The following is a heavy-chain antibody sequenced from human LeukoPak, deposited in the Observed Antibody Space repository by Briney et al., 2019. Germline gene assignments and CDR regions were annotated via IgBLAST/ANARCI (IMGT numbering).Heavy chain of an antibody. CDR3: ARVPKLTYAFDI. CDR1: GGSFSGYY. D-gene: IGHD1-26*01. CDR2: INHSGST. J-gene: IGHJ3*02. V-gene: IGHV4-34*01. Sequence: SETLSLTCAVYGGSFSGYYWSWIRQPPGKELEWIGEINHSGSTNYNPSLKSRVTISVDTSKNQFSLKLSSVTAADTAVYYCARVPKLTYAFDIWGQGTMVTVSS.